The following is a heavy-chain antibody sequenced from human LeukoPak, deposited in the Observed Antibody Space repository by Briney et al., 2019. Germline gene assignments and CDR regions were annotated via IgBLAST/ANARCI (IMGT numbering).Heavy chain of an antibody. Sequence: PSETLSLTCTVSGGSISSYYWSWIRQPPGKGLEWIGYIYYSGSTNYNPSLKSRVTISVDTSKNQFSLKLSSVTAADTAVYYCARHGTMVRGVIIQPFDYWGQGTLVTVSS. V-gene: IGHV4-59*08. J-gene: IGHJ4*02. CDR3: ARHGTMVRGVIIQPFDY. CDR2: IYYSGST. CDR1: GGSISSYY. D-gene: IGHD3-10*01.